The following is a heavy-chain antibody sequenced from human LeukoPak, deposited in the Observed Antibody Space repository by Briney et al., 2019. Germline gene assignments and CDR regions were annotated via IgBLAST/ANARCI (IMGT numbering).Heavy chain of an antibody. Sequence: GGSLRLSCAASGFTFDDYGMSWVRQAPGKGLEWVSGINWNGGSTGYADSVKGRFTISRDNAKNSLYLQMNSLRAEDTAVYYCAREASCSGGSCDHFDYWGQGTLVTVSS. CDR3: AREASCSGGSCDHFDY. V-gene: IGHV3-20*04. CDR2: INWNGGST. J-gene: IGHJ4*02. D-gene: IGHD2-15*01. CDR1: GFTFDDYG.